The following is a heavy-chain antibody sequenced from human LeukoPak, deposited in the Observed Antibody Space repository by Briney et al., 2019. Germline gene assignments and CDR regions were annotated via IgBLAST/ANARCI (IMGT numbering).Heavy chain of an antibody. J-gene: IGHJ4*02. V-gene: IGHV4-59*08. CDR2: IYYSGST. CDR3: ARLTRSGYYPIVG. D-gene: IGHD3-3*01. CDR1: GGSISSYY. Sequence: SETLSLTCTVSGGSISSYYWSWIRQPPGKGLEWIGYIYYSGSTNYNPSLKSRVTISVDTSENQFSLKLSSVTAADTAVYYCARLTRSGYYPIVGWGQGALVTVSS.